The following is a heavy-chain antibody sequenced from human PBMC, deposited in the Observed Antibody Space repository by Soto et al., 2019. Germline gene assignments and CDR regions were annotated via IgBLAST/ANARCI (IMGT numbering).Heavy chain of an antibody. D-gene: IGHD2-2*01. V-gene: IGHV3-7*03. CDR1: GFTFSSYW. J-gene: IGHJ6*02. Sequence: GGSLRLSCAASGFTFSSYWMSWVRQAPGKGLEWVANIKQDGSEKYYVYSVKGRFTISRDNAKNSLYLQMNSLRAEDTAVYYCARDSCSSTSCFYYYYYGMDVWGQGTTVTVSS. CDR3: ARDSCSSTSCFYYYYYGMDV. CDR2: IKQDGSEK.